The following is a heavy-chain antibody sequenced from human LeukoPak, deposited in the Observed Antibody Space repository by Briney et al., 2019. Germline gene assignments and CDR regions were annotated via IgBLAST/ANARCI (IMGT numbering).Heavy chain of an antibody. J-gene: IGHJ3*02. V-gene: IGHV3-53*01. CDR3: AREMEYDSSGYPPPGAFDI. D-gene: IGHD3-22*01. CDR2: IYSGGST. Sequence: PGGSLRLSCAASGFTFSSNYMSWVRQAPGKGLEWVSVIYSGGSTYYSDSVTGRFTISRDNSKNTLYLQMNSLRDEDTAVYYCAREMEYDSSGYPPPGAFDIWGQGTMVTVSS. CDR1: GFTFSSNY.